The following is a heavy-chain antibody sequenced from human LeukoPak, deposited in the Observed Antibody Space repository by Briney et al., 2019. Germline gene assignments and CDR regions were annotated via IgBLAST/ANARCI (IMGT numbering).Heavy chain of an antibody. CDR3: ATSLDRDGYNLVDY. CDR2: ISWNSGSI. D-gene: IGHD5-24*01. Sequence: GGSLRLSCAASGFTFSRYWMHWVRQAPGKGLEWVSGISWNSGSIGYADSVKGRFTISRDNAKNSLYLQMNSLRAEDTALYYCATSLDRDGYNLVDYWGQGTLVTVSS. J-gene: IGHJ4*02. CDR1: GFTFSRYW. V-gene: IGHV3-9*01.